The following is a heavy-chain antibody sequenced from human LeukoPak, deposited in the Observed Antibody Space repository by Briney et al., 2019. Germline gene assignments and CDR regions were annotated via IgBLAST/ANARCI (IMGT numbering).Heavy chain of an antibody. J-gene: IGHJ4*02. D-gene: IGHD2-15*01. V-gene: IGHV4-59*08. CDR2: IYYSGGTNYNPGST. CDR1: GGSISSYY. Sequence: PSETLSLTCTVSGGSISSYYWSWIRQPPGKGLEWIGYIYYSGGTNYNPGSTNYNPSLKSRVTISVDTSKNQFSLKLSSVTAADTAVYYCAGHSGGRGEIFDYWGQGTLVTVSS. CDR3: AGHSGGRGEIFDY.